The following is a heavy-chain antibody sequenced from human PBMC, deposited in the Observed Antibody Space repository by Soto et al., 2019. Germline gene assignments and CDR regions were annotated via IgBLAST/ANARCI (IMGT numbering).Heavy chain of an antibody. J-gene: IGHJ4*02. V-gene: IGHV3-11*01. CDR3: ARVTITMVRGVMTYYFDY. CDR2: ISSSGSTI. Sequence: QVQLVESGGGLVKPGGTLRLSCAASGFTFSDYYMSWIRQAPGKGLEWVSYISSSGSTIYYADSVKGRFTISRDNAENSLYLQMNSLRAEDTAVYYCARVTITMVRGVMTYYFDYWGQGTLVTVSS. CDR1: GFTFSDYY. D-gene: IGHD3-10*01.